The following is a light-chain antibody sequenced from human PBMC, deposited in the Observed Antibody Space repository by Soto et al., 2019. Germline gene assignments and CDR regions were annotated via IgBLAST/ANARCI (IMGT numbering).Light chain of an antibody. J-gene: IGLJ7*01. CDR3: ASWDESLSGGI. CDR2: GNT. V-gene: IGLV1-47*01. CDR1: SSNIGSTSTIASGY. Sequence: QAVVTQPPSASGTPGQRGIISCSGSSSNIGSTSTIASGYVHWYQQLPGTTPKLLIYGNTQRHSGVPDRFSGSKSGASASLAISDLRSEDEAYYYCASWDESLSGGIFGGGTQLTVL.